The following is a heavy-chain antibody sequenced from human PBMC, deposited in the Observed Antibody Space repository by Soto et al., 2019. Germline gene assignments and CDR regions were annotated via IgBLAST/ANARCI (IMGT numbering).Heavy chain of an antibody. CDR3: AKTCVGWANFPFDY. D-gene: IGHD6-19*01. V-gene: IGHV3-23*01. CDR1: GFTFNNYA. CDR2: ISGSVDRA. J-gene: IGHJ4*02. Sequence: GGSLRLSCAASGFTFNNYAMGWVRQAPGKGLELVSLISGSVDRAYYTESVKGRFIISRDDSENTLYLQMNNLRSEDTAVYSCAKTCVGWANFPFDYWGQGTLVTVSS.